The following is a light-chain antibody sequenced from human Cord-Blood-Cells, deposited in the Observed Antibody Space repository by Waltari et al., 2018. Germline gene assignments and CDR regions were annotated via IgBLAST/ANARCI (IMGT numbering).Light chain of an antibody. Sequence: QSALTQPASVSGSPGQSITISCTGTSSDVGGHNYVSWYQQHPGKAPKLMIYDVSKRPSGVSNRFSGSKSGNTASLTISGLQAEDEADYYCSSYTSGSTWVFGGGTKLTVL. V-gene: IGLV2-14*01. J-gene: IGLJ3*02. CDR2: DVS. CDR3: SSYTSGSTWV. CDR1: SSDVGGHNY.